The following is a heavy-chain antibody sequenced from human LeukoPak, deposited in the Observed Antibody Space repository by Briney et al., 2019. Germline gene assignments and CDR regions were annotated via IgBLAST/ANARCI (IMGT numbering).Heavy chain of an antibody. CDR2: IYHSGST. D-gene: IGHD2-15*01. J-gene: IGHJ4*02. V-gene: IGHV4-30-2*01. CDR3: ARGRDYCSGGSCYYFDY. CDR1: GGSISSGGYS. Sequence: SQTLSLTCAVSGGSISSGGYSWSWIRQPPGKGLEWIGYIYHSGSTYYNPSLKSRVTISVDRSKNQFSLKLSSVTAADTAVYYCARGRDYCSGGSCYYFDYWGQGTLVTVSS.